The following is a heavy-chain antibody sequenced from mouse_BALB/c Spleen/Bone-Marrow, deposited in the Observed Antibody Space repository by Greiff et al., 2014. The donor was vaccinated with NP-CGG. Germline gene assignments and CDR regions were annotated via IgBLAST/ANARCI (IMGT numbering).Heavy chain of an antibody. V-gene: IGHV1-9*01. CDR1: GYTFSSYW. Sequence: QVQLKQSGTELMKPGASVKISCKATGYTFSSYWIEWVNQRPGHGLEWIGEILPGSGSTNYNEKFKGMATFTADTSSNTAYMQLSSLTPEDSAVYYCARRGHGFAWFAYWGQGTLVTVSA. J-gene: IGHJ3*01. CDR3: ARRGHGFAWFAY. D-gene: IGHD1-2*01. CDR2: ILPGSGST.